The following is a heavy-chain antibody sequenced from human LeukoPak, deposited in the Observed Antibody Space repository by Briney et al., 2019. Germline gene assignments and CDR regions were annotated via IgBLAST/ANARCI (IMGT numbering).Heavy chain of an antibody. D-gene: IGHD2/OR15-2a*01. V-gene: IGHV3-74*01. J-gene: IGHJ6*02. CDR3: ARDTSRTMDV. CDR2: INTDGSTT. Sequence: GGSLRLSCAASGFTFSGYWMHWVRQAPGKGLVWVSIINTDGSTTRYADSVKGRFTISRDNAKNTLYLQINSPRVEDTAVYFCARDTSRTMDVWGQGTTVTV. CDR1: GFTFSGYW.